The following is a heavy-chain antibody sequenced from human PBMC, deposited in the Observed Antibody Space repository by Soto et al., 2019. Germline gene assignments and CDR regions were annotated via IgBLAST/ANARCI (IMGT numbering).Heavy chain of an antibody. J-gene: IGHJ6*02. D-gene: IGHD5-12*01. CDR2: IYYSGST. CDR3: ARDPGRDGYNWAYYYGMDV. V-gene: IGHV4-59*12. CDR1: GGSISSYY. Sequence: PSETLSLTCTVSGGSISSYYWSWIRQPPGKGLEWIGYIYYSGSTNYIPSLKSRVTISVDTSKNLFFLKLSSVTAADTAVYYCARDPGRDGYNWAYYYGMDVWGQGATVTVSS.